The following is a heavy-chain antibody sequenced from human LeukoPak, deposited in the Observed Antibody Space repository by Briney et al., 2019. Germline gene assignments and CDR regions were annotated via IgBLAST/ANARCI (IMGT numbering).Heavy chain of an antibody. CDR2: IYYSGST. Sequence: SQTLSLTCTVSGGSISSGGYYWSWIRQHPGKGLEWIGYIYYSGSTYYNPSLKSRVTISVDTSKNQFSLKLSSVTAADTAVYYCARASGYCSGGSCVMNLVTKVDPWGQGTLVTVSS. CDR3: ARASGYCSGGSCVMNLVTKVDP. V-gene: IGHV4-31*03. J-gene: IGHJ5*02. D-gene: IGHD2-15*01. CDR1: GGSISSGGYY.